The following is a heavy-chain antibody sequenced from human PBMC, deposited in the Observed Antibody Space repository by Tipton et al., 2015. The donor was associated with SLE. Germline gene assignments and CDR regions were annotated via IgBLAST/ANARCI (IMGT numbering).Heavy chain of an antibody. Sequence: QLVQSGAEVKKPGSSVKVSCKASGGTSSDYIINWVRQAPGQGLEWMGWISAYNGNTNYAQTLQGRVTMTTDTSTSTAYMELTSLRSDDTAVYYCSSCSGGSCYVFEYWGQGTPVTVSS. D-gene: IGHD2-15*01. V-gene: IGHV1-18*01. CDR1: GGTSSDYI. CDR2: ISAYNGNT. J-gene: IGHJ4*02. CDR3: SSCSGGSCYVFEY.